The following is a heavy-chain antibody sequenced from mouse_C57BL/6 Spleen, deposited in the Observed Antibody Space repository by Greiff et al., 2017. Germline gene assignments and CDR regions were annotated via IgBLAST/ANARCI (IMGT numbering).Heavy chain of an antibody. J-gene: IGHJ2*01. CDR3: ARRNWDVGYFDN. Sequence: VQLQQSGPELVKPGASVKISCKASGYAFSSSWMNWVKQRPGKGLEWIGRIYPGDGDTNYKGKFKGKATLTAEKSSSTAYMQLSSLTSGDSAVYFWARRNWDVGYFDNWGKGTTLTVSS. D-gene: IGHD4-1*01. CDR2: IYPGDGDT. CDR1: GYAFSSSW. V-gene: IGHV1-82*01.